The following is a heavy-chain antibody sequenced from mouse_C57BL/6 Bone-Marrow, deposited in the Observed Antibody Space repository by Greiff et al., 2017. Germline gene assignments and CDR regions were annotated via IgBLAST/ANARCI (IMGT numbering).Heavy chain of an antibody. D-gene: IGHD1-1*01. J-gene: IGHJ3*01. Sequence: QVQLKQSGAELMKPGASVKLSCKATGYTFTGYWIEWVKQRPGHGLEWIGDILPGSGSTNYNEKFTGKATFTADTSSNTAYMQLSSLTTEDTASYYCASAYYYGSSYWIAYWGQGTLVTVSA. CDR2: ILPGSGST. V-gene: IGHV1-9*01. CDR1: GYTFTGYW. CDR3: ASAYYYGSSYWIAY.